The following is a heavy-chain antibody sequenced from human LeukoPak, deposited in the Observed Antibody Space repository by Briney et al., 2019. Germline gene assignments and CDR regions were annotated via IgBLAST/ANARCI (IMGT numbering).Heavy chain of an antibody. V-gene: IGHV1-2*02. CDR2: INPNTGGT. CDR3: ARDYYDRFAYGAFDY. J-gene: IGHJ4*02. Sequence: ASVRVSCKASGYTFTAYYIHWVRQAPGQGLEWMGWINPNTGGTSYAQKSQGRVTMSRDTSISTAYMELSRLSSDDTAVYYCARDYYDRFAYGAFDYWGQGTRVTVSS. D-gene: IGHD3-22*01. CDR1: GYTFTAYY.